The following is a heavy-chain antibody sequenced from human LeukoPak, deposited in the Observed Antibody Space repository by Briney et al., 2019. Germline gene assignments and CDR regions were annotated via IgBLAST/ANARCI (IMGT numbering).Heavy chain of an antibody. J-gene: IGHJ4*02. CDR1: GFPFSSYA. CDR2: ISPTTGTT. CDR3: ATKTSNGDRYFDF. Sequence: PGGSRRLSCAASGFPFSSYAMSWIRQAPGEGLEWLSAISPTTGTTFYADSVKGRFTISRDNSRGTLYLQMNGLRAEDTAKYYGATKTSNGDRYFDFWGQGALVTVPS. V-gene: IGHV3-23*01. D-gene: IGHD4-17*01.